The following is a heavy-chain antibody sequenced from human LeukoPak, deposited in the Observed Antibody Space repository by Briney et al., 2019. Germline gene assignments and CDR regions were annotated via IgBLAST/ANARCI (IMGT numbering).Heavy chain of an antibody. D-gene: IGHD2-8*01. CDR1: GFTASSYY. CDR2: IYSDDRK. CDR3: AREVMAKRRAFDI. Sequence: GGSLRLSRAVSGFTASSYYMSWVRQAPGKGLDWVSVIYSDDRKYYADSVKGRFTISRHTSKKTLYIQMNSLRAEDTAVYYCAREVMAKRRAFDIWGQGTVVTVSS. J-gene: IGHJ3*02. V-gene: IGHV3-53*04.